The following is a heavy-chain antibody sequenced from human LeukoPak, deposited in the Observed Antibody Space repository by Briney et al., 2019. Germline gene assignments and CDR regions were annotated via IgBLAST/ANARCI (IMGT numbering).Heavy chain of an antibody. CDR1: GFTFSSYE. J-gene: IGHJ4*02. CDR2: ISYSGSNI. V-gene: IGHV3-48*03. CDR3: VRDWSTGY. D-gene: IGHD3-3*01. Sequence: SGGSLRLPCAASGFTFSSYEMHWPRQPQGKGLEWVSYISYSGSNIHYADSVKGRFTISRDNAKSSLYLQMNSLRVEDTGVYYCVRDWSTGYWGQGTLVTVSS.